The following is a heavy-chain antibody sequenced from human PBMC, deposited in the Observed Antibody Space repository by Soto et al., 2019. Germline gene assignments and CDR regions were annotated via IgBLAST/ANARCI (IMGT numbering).Heavy chain of an antibody. J-gene: IGHJ6*02. Sequence: QVQLVESGGGVVQPGRSLRLSCVASGFTFSTYGMHWVRQAPGKGLEWVAVISYDGINKYYADSVKGRLTMSRDNSKNTLYLQMNSLRGEDTAVYYCAKGQHCSTTSCYFYHYGMDVWGHGTTVAVSS. D-gene: IGHD2-2*01. CDR1: GFTFSTYG. CDR3: AKGQHCSTTSCYFYHYGMDV. CDR2: ISYDGINK. V-gene: IGHV3-30*18.